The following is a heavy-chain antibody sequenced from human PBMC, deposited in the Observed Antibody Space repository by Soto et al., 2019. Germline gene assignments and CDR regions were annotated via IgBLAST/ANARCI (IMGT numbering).Heavy chain of an antibody. D-gene: IGHD3-9*01. J-gene: IGHJ4*02. CDR1: GFSFSCYA. CDR2: ISGSGSST. CDR3: AKTETFNGYYNAFDC. V-gene: IGHV3-23*01. Sequence: VGSLRLSCAVSGFSFSCYAVTWVRQAPGKGLEWVSAISGSGSSTYYADSVKGRFTISRDNSKNTVYLQMNSLSAGDTAVYYCAKTETFNGYYNAFDCWGLGTRVTVSS.